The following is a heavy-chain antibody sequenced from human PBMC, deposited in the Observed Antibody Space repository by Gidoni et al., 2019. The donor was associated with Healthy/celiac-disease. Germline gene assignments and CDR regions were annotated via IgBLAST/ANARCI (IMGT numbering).Heavy chain of an antibody. V-gene: IGHV3-30-3*01. CDR3: ARGGLIVDAFDI. D-gene: IGHD3-22*01. J-gene: IGHJ3*02. CDR1: GFTFSSYA. CDR2: ISYDGSNK. Sequence: QVQLVESGGGVVQPGRSLRLSCAASGFTFSSYAMHWVRQAPGKGLEWVAVISYDGSNKYYAGSVKGRFTISRDNSKNTLYLQMNSLRAEDTAVYYCARGGLIVDAFDIWGQGTMVTVSS.